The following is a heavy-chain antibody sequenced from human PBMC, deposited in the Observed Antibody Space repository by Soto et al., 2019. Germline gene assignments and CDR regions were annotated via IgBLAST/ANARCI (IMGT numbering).Heavy chain of an antibody. V-gene: IGHV4-34*01. Sequence: SETLSLSCAVYGGSFSGYYWSWIRQPPGKGLEWIGEINHSGSTNYNPSLKSRVTISADTSKNQFSLKLSSVTAADTAVYYCARKRFGELPHNXFDPWGQGTLVTVSS. D-gene: IGHD3-10*01. CDR2: INHSGST. CDR1: GGSFSGYY. CDR3: ARKRFGELPHNXFDP. J-gene: IGHJ5*02.